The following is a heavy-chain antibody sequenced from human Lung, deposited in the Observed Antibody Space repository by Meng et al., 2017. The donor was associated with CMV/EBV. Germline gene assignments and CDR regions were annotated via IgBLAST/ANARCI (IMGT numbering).Heavy chain of an antibody. CDR1: GYTFTHHG. CDR3: ARDPSNTSGRYAYFDY. D-gene: IGHD6-19*01. J-gene: IGHJ4*02. CDR2: ISCYNGDT. V-gene: IGHV1-18*01. Sequence: VQRLQFGADVKKPGASVRVSCKASGYTFTHHGISWIRQAPGQGLEWMGWISCYNGDTNYAQKFQGKVTMTTDTSTSTAYMDLRSLRSDDTAVYYCARDPSNTSGRYAYFDYWGQGTLVTVSS.